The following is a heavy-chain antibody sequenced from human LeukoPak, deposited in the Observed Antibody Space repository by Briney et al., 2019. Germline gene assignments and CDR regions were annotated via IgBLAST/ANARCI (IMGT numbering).Heavy chain of an antibody. J-gene: IGHJ4*02. Sequence: GRSLRLSCAASGFTFNSYGMHWVRQAPGKGLEWVAVIWYDGSNKYYADSVKGRFTISRDNSKNTLYLQMNSLRAEDTAVYYCARDFEGQQPVKSFYFDYWGQGTLVTVSS. V-gene: IGHV3-33*01. D-gene: IGHD6-13*01. CDR3: ARDFEGQQPVKSFYFDY. CDR2: IWYDGSNK. CDR1: GFTFNSYG.